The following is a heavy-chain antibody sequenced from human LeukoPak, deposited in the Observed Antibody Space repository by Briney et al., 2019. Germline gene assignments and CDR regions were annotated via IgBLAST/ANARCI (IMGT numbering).Heavy chain of an antibody. CDR1: GGSISSSNW. V-gene: IGHV4-4*02. D-gene: IGHD3-16*01. CDR2: IYHSGTP. J-gene: IGHJ3*02. CDR3: ARDLGSWPHVTLDI. Sequence: SGTLSLTCAVSGGSISSSNWWSWVSQPPGKGLEWIAEIYHSGTPHYNPSLESRVTISVDKSKNQFSLKLSSVTAADTAIYYCARDLGSWPHVTLDIWGHGTLVTVSS.